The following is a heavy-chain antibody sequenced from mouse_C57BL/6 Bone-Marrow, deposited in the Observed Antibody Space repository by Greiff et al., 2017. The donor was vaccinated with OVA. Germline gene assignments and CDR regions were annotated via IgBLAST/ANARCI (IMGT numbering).Heavy chain of an antibody. J-gene: IGHJ3*01. Sequence: EVQGVESGGGLVQPKGSLKLSCAASGFSFNTYAMNWVRQAPGKGLEWVARIRSKSNNYATYYADSVKDRFTISRDDSESMLYLQMNNLKTEDTAMYYCVRQYDEGTWFAYWGQGTLVTVSA. CDR2: IRSKSNNYAT. D-gene: IGHD2-12*01. CDR1: GFSFNTYA. CDR3: VRQYDEGTWFAY. V-gene: IGHV10-1*01.